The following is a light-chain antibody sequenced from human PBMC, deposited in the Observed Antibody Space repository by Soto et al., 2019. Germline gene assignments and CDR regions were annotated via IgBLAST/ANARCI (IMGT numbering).Light chain of an antibody. Sequence: DIQMTQSPSSLSASVGDRVTITCRASQSINTYLNWYQQKPGRAPNLLIFAASSLQSGVPSRFSGSGFGTDFTLTISSLQPEDVATYFCQVTYATVVTFGGGTKVEIK. CDR2: AAS. V-gene: IGKV1-39*01. CDR1: QSINTY. J-gene: IGKJ4*01. CDR3: QVTYATVVT.